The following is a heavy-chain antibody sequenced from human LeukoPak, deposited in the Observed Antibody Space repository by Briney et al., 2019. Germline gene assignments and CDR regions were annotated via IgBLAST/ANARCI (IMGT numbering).Heavy chain of an antibody. D-gene: IGHD1-1*01. V-gene: IGHV3-23*01. J-gene: IGHJ5*02. CDR1: GFTFSSYA. Sequence: GGSLRLSCAASGFTFSSYAMSWVRQAPGKGLEWVSAISGGGGSTYYADSVKGRFTISRDNSKNTLYLQMNSLRAEDTAVYYCAKDPRYNWNDGWFDPWGQGTLVTVSS. CDR3: AKDPRYNWNDGWFDP. CDR2: ISGGGGST.